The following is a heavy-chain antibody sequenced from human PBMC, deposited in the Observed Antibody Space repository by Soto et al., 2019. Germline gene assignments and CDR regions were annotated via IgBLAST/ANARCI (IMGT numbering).Heavy chain of an antibody. Sequence: QVQMVQSGAEVKKPGSSVKVSCKASGGTFSSYAISWVRQAPGQGLEWMGGIIPTFGTANYAQKFQGRVTITADKSTSTAYMELSSLRSEDTAVYYCATTHHRMVVAASDYWGQGTLVTVSS. V-gene: IGHV1-69*06. CDR3: ATTHHRMVVAASDY. D-gene: IGHD2-15*01. CDR1: GGTFSSYA. CDR2: IIPTFGTA. J-gene: IGHJ4*02.